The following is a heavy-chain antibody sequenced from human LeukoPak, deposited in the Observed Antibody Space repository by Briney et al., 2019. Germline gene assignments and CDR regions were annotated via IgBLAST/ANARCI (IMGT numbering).Heavy chain of an antibody. V-gene: IGHV3-53*01. CDR1: GVSVSRDY. D-gene: IGHD1-1*01. Sequence: GGSLRLSCAASGVSVSRDYMSWVRQAPGKGLEWVSTINSGGITDYADSVKGRLTISRDNSKTTLYLQMNSLRAEDTAVYYCATQIGESTTFDYWGQGTLVTVSS. J-gene: IGHJ4*02. CDR2: INSGGIT. CDR3: ATQIGESTTFDY.